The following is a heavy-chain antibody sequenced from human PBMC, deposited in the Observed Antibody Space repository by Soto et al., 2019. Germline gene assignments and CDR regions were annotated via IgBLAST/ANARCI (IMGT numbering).Heavy chain of an antibody. CDR1: GGTFSSYA. J-gene: IGHJ4*02. CDR3: ARGGYSGYNYYFDY. CDR2: IIPIFGTA. Sequence: QVQLVQSGAEVKKPGSSVKVSCKASGGTFSSYAISWVRQAPEQGLEWMGGIIPIFGTANYAKKFQGRVTITADESTSTAYMELSSLRSEDTAVYYCARGGYSGYNYYFDYWGQGTLVTVSS. D-gene: IGHD5-12*01. V-gene: IGHV1-69*01.